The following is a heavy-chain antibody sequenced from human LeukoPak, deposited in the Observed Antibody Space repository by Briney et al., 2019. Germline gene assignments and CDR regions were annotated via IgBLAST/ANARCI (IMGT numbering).Heavy chain of an antibody. J-gene: IGHJ6*03. V-gene: IGHV4-59*01. Sequence: SETLSLTCTVSGGSISSYYWSWIRQPPGKGLEWIGYIYYSGSTNYNPSLKSRVTISVDTSKNQFSLKLSSVTAAETAVYYCARETSQKGAHYMDVRGKGTTVTISS. CDR2: IYYSGST. CDR3: ARETSQKGAHYMDV. D-gene: IGHD3-16*01. CDR1: GGSISSYY.